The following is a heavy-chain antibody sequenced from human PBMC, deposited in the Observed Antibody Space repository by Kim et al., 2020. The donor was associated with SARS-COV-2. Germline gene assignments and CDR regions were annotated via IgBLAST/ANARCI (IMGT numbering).Heavy chain of an antibody. Sequence: SETLSLTCTVSGGSISSYYWSWIRQPPGKGLEWIGYIYYSGSTNYNPSLKSRVTISVDTSKNQFSLKLSSVTAADTAVYYCARDRGRGGRFDYWGQGTLV. CDR2: IYYSGST. CDR3: ARDRGRGGRFDY. J-gene: IGHJ4*02. D-gene: IGHD3-16*01. CDR1: GGSISSYY. V-gene: IGHV4-59*01.